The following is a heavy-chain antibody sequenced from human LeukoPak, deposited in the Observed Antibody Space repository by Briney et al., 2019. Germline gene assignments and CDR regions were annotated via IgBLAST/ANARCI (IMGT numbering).Heavy chain of an antibody. Sequence: PGGSLRLSCAASGFTFSTYAMNWVRQAPGKGLEWVSAISASGGSTNYADSVKGRFTISRDNSKNTLYLLMDSLRAEDTAVYYCARYYYDSTTRAYYFDYWGQGTLVTVSS. CDR1: GFTFSTYA. CDR2: ISASGGST. CDR3: ARYYYDSTTRAYYFDY. D-gene: IGHD3-22*01. V-gene: IGHV3-23*01. J-gene: IGHJ4*02.